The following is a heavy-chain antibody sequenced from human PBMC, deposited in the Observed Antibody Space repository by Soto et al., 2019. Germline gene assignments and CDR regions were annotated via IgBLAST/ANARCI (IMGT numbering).Heavy chain of an antibody. CDR3: AKSGSIAADWYFDL. CDR1: GFTFDDYA. CDR2: ISWNSGTI. Sequence: EVQLVESGGGLVQPGRSLRLSCAASGFTFDDYAMHWVRQAPGKGLEWVSGISWNSGTIGYADSVNGRFTISRDNAKNSLDLQMNSLKPEDTAMYYCAKSGSIAADWYFDLWGRGTLVTVSS. D-gene: IGHD6-25*01. J-gene: IGHJ2*01. V-gene: IGHV3-9*01.